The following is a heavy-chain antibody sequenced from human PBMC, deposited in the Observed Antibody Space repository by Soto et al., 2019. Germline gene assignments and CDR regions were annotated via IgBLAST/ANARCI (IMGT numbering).Heavy chain of an antibody. D-gene: IGHD6-13*01. CDR2: VYNSGST. J-gene: IGHJ4*02. CDR1: GGSISSNY. V-gene: IGHV4-59*01. CDR3: ARYRREAVAGYTLDN. Sequence: SETLSLTCTVSGGSISSNYWTWIRQPPGKGLEWIGYVYNSGSTNYNPSLKSRVTISEDTSKSQLSLKVNSMTAADTAVYYCARYRREAVAGYTLDNWGQGILVTVSS.